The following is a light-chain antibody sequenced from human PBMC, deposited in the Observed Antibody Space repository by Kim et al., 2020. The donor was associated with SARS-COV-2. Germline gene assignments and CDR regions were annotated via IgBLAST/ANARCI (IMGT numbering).Light chain of an antibody. Sequence: GQRVTISCSGSRSNIGSNYIYWYQQLPGTAPKLLIYRNNQRPSGVPDRFSGSKSGTSASLAIRGLRSEDEADYYCAAWDDSLSGWVFGGGTKLTVL. J-gene: IGLJ3*02. CDR2: RNN. CDR3: AAWDDSLSGWV. V-gene: IGLV1-47*01. CDR1: RSNIGSNY.